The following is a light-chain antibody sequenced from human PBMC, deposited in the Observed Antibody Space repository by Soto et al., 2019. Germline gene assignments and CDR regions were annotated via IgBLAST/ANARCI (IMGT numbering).Light chain of an antibody. CDR3: QQYHGFW. Sequence: DNPLTQSPSSLSASVGDRVTITCRARHSINDWLAWYRQKPGKAPKLLIYDASSLESGVPSRFSGGGSGTEFSLIINGLQPEDFATYYCQQYHGFWFGQGTKVDIK. J-gene: IGKJ1*01. CDR1: HSINDW. CDR2: DAS. V-gene: IGKV1-5*01.